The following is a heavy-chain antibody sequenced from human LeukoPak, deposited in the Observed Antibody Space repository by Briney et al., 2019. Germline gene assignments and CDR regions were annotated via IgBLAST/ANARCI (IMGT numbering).Heavy chain of an antibody. CDR1: GFTFSTYW. V-gene: IGHV3-74*01. D-gene: IGHD2-2*01. Sequence: GGSLRLSCAASGFTFSTYWMHWVRQAPGKGLVWVSRIYIDGSSTNYADSVKGRFTISRDNAKNTLYLEMNSLRAEDTAVYYCARGASARQDSWGQGTLVTVSA. CDR3: ARGASARQDS. CDR2: IYIDGSST. J-gene: IGHJ4*02.